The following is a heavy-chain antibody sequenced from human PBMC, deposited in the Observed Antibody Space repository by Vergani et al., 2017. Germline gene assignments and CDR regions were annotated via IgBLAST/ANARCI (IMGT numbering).Heavy chain of an antibody. V-gene: IGHV4-39*01. Sequence: QLQLQESGPGLVKPSETLSLTCTVSGGSISSSSYYLGWIRQPPGKGLEWIGSIYYSGSTYYNPSLKSRVTISVDTSKNQFSLKLSSVTAADTDVYYCARLGPYYYGSGSYFTFDYWGQGTLVTVSS. J-gene: IGHJ4*02. D-gene: IGHD3-10*01. CDR2: IYYSGST. CDR1: GGSISSSSYY. CDR3: ARLGPYYYGSGSYFTFDY.